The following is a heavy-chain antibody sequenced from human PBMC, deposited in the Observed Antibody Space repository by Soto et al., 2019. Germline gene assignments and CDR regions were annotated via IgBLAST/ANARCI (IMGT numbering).Heavy chain of an antibody. CDR3: AGGKGMEENYYYYGLDI. CDR1: GYTFTDYY. D-gene: IGHD1-1*01. Sequence: ASVKVSCKASGYTFTDYYMHWVRQAPGQGLEWMGWINGGTGQTKHSHRFQDRVTITRDTSASTAYMELSSLRSEDTAVYYCAGGKGMEENYYYYGLDIWGQGTTVTVSS. J-gene: IGHJ6*02. CDR2: INGGTGQT. V-gene: IGHV1-3*01.